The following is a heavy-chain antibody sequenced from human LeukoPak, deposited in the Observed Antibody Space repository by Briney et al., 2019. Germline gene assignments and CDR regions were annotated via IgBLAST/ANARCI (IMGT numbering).Heavy chain of an antibody. Sequence: SETLSLTCTVSGGSISSYYWSWIRQPPGKGLEWIGYTYYSGSTNYNPSLKSRVTISVDTSKNQFSLKLSSVTAADTAVYYCARERGDYEDFWSGPKPYPKEKETSYYYYYYGMDVWGQGTTVTVSS. D-gene: IGHD3-3*01. CDR2: TYYSGST. CDR3: ARERGDYEDFWSGPKPYPKEKETSYYYYYYGMDV. V-gene: IGHV4-59*01. CDR1: GGSISSYY. J-gene: IGHJ6*02.